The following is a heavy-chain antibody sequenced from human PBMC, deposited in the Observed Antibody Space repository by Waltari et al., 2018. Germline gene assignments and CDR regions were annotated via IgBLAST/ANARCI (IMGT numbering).Heavy chain of an antibody. Sequence: EVQLVESGGGLVQPGGSLRLPCAASGITFSSYSMYLVRHAPGKGLEWVSYISSSSSTMYYADSVKGRFTISRDNAKNSLYLQMNSLRAEDTAVYYCARDDILTGYQFDYWGQGTLVTVSS. CDR3: ARDDILTGYQFDY. D-gene: IGHD3-9*01. V-gene: IGHV3-48*04. CDR1: GITFSSYS. CDR2: ISSSSSTM. J-gene: IGHJ4*02.